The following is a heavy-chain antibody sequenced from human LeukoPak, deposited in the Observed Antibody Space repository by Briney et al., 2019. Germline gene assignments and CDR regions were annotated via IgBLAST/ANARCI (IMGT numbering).Heavy chain of an antibody. Sequence: GSLRLSCAASGFTFSDYYMSWIRQAPGKGLEWVSYISSSGSTIYYADSVKGRFTISRDNAKNSLYLQMNSLRAEDTAVYYCARDHWDGYNDLYYYYMDVWGKGTTVTVSS. D-gene: IGHD5-24*01. J-gene: IGHJ6*03. V-gene: IGHV3-11*01. CDR2: ISSSGSTI. CDR1: GFTFSDYY. CDR3: ARDHWDGYNDLYYYYMDV.